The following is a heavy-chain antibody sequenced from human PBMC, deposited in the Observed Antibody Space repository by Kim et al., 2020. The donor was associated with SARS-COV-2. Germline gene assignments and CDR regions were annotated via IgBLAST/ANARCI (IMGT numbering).Heavy chain of an antibody. V-gene: IGHV3-15*01. CDR3: TTAYGSGSKHAFDI. Sequence: GGSLRLSCAASGFTFSNAWMSWVRQAPGKGLEWVGRIKSKTDGGTTDYAAPVKGRFTISRDDSKNTLYLQMNSLKTEDTAVYYCTTAYGSGSKHAFDIWGQGTMVTVSS. CDR1: GFTFSNAW. CDR2: IKSKTDGGTT. D-gene: IGHD3-10*01. J-gene: IGHJ3*02.